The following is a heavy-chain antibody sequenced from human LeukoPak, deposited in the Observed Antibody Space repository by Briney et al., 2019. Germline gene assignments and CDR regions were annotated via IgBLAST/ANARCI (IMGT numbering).Heavy chain of an antibody. CDR3: ANGKYYYDSSGYPLGGFDY. Sequence: GGSLRLSCAASGFRFSQQDMHWVRQAPGKGLEWVAVISYDGSNKYYADSVKGRFTISRDNSKNTLYLQMNSLRAEDTAVYYCANGKYYYDSSGYPLGGFDYWGQGTLVTVSS. J-gene: IGHJ4*02. CDR2: ISYDGSNK. D-gene: IGHD3-22*01. V-gene: IGHV3-30*18. CDR1: GFRFSQQD.